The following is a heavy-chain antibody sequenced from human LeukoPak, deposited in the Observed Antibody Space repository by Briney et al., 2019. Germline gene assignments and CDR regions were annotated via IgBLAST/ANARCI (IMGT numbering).Heavy chain of an antibody. Sequence: GGSLRLSCEGTGFSFGIYWMSWVRQAPGKGLEWVANIKQDGSEKYYVDSVKGRFTISRDNAKNSLYLQMNSLRAEDTAVYYCARDNGYCTNGVCFHYYMDVWGKGTTVTVSS. CDR1: GFSFGIYW. CDR3: ARDNGYCTNGVCFHYYMDV. CDR2: IKQDGSEK. D-gene: IGHD2-8*01. J-gene: IGHJ6*03. V-gene: IGHV3-7*01.